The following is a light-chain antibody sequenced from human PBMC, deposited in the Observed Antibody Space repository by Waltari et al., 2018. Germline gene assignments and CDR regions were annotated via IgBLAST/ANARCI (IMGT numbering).Light chain of an antibody. CDR2: WAS. Sequence: DILTPQSPASLTVSLRDRATLNSKSSHSILYSSNNKNYIDRYQQKPGQPPNLLIYWASTREAGVPDRFSGSGSGTDFTLSISSLQAEDVSVYYCQQYYTAPYTFGQGTKLEIK. J-gene: IGKJ2*01. CDR3: QQYYTAPYT. V-gene: IGKV4-1*01. CDR1: HSILYSSNNKNY.